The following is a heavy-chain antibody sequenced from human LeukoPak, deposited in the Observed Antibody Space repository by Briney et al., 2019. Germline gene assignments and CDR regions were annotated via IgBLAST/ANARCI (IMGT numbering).Heavy chain of an antibody. CDR2: IYHSGST. J-gene: IGHJ6*03. D-gene: IGHD2-15*01. Sequence: PSETLSLTCTVSGYSISSGYYWGWIRQPPGKGLEWIGSIYHSGSTYYNPSLKSRVTVSVDTSKNQFSLKLSSVTAADTAVYYCARFPGSAEYRHYYYMGVWGKGTTVTVSS. CDR3: ARFPGSAEYRHYYYMGV. V-gene: IGHV4-38-2*02. CDR1: GYSISSGYY.